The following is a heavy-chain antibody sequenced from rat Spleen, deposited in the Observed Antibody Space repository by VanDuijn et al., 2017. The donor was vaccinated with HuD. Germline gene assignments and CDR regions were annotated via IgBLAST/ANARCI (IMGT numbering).Heavy chain of an antibody. Sequence: EVQLVESGGGLVQPGRSLKLSCAASGFTFSNYGMHWIRQAPKKGLEWVASISYEGTNIYYGDSVKGRFTISRDNAKSTLYLQMDSLRSEDTATYYCARSNPYVMDAWGQGASVTVSS. D-gene: IGHD3-4*01. CDR3: ARSNPYVMDA. V-gene: IGHV5-19*01. CDR1: GFTFSNYG. CDR2: ISYEGTNI. J-gene: IGHJ4*01.